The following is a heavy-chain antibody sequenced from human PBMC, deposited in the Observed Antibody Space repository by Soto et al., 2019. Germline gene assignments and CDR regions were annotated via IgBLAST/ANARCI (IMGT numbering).Heavy chain of an antibody. J-gene: IGHJ6*02. Sequence: GGSLRLSCAASGFTFSSYGMHWVRQAPGKGLEWVAVISYDGSNKYYADSVKGRFTISRDNSKNTLYLQMNSLRAEDTAVYYCAKDLRYGVRGVITPFYGMDVWGQGTTVTVSS. CDR2: ISYDGSNK. CDR3: AKDLRYGVRGVITPFYGMDV. CDR1: GFTFSSYG. V-gene: IGHV3-30*18. D-gene: IGHD3-10*01.